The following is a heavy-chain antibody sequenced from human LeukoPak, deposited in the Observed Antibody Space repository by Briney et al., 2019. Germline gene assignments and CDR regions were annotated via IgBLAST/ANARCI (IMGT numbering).Heavy chain of an antibody. J-gene: IGHJ5*02. V-gene: IGHV3-33*01. CDR3: ARDQYYYGSGSYYKSWFDP. CDR2: IWYDGSNK. D-gene: IGHD3-10*01. CDR1: GFTFSSYG. Sequence: PGGSLRLSCAASGFTFSSYGMHWVRQAPGKGLEWVAVIWYDGSNKYYADSVKGRFTISRDNSKSTLYLQMNSLRAEDTAVYYCARDQYYYGSGSYYKSWFDPWGQGTLVTVSS.